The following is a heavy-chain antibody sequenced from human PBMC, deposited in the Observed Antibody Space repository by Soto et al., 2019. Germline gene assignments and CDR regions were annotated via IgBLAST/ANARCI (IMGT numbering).Heavy chain of an antibody. CDR1: GFTFSSYW. J-gene: IGHJ2*01. D-gene: IGHD2-15*01. CDR2: IKQDGSEK. Sequence: EVQLVESGGGLVQPGGSLRLSCAASGFTFSSYWMSWVRQAPGKGLEWVANIKQDGSEKYYVDSVKGRFTISRDNAKNSLYLQMNSLRAEDTAVYYCARGTRGCSGGSCYSGIWYFDLWGRGTLVTVSS. V-gene: IGHV3-7*01. CDR3: ARGTRGCSGGSCYSGIWYFDL.